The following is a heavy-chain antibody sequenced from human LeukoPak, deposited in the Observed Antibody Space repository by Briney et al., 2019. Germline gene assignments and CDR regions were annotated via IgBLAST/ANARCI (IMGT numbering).Heavy chain of an antibody. CDR3: ASTMVRGVIVDTAMVDYFDY. CDR1: GFTFSSYS. D-gene: IGHD3-10*01. V-gene: IGHV3-21*01. Sequence: GGSLRLSCAASGFTFSSYSMNWVRQAPGKGLEWVSSISSSSSYIYYADSVKGRFTISRDNAKNSLYLQMNSLRAEDTAVHYCASTMVRGVIVDTAMVDYFDYWGQGTLVTVSS. J-gene: IGHJ4*02. CDR2: ISSSSSYI.